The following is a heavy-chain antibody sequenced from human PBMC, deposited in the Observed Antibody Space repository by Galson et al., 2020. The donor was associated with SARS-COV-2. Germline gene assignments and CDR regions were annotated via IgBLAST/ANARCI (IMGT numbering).Heavy chain of an antibody. CDR2: IRNKPNGYTT. Sequence: GGSLRLSCATSGFTFSDHYMDWVRQAPGKGLEWVGRIRNKPNGYTTAYAASVQGRFTISRDDSENSLFLQMNTLQTEDTAVYYCGRGHSSSLGSGGDYWGQGTLVTVSS. J-gene: IGHJ4*02. CDR1: GFTFSDHY. V-gene: IGHV3-72*01. CDR3: GRGHSSSLGSGGDY. D-gene: IGHD3-16*01.